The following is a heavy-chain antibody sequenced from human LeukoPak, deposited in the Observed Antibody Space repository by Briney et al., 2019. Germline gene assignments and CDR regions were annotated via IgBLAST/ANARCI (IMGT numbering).Heavy chain of an antibody. D-gene: IGHD3-10*01. J-gene: IGHJ4*02. CDR1: GYTFTSYF. Sequence: ASVKVSCKASGYTFTSYFMHWVRQAPGQGLEWMGWINTNTGNPTYAQGFTGRFVFSLDTSVSTAYLQISSLKAEDTAVYYCARAYYYGSGSYYNYFDYWGQGTLVTVSS. V-gene: IGHV7-4-1*02. CDR3: ARAYYYGSGSYYNYFDY. CDR2: INTNTGNP.